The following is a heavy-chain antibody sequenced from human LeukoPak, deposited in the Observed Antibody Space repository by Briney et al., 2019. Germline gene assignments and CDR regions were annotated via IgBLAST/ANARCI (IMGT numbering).Heavy chain of an antibody. CDR3: AKQGYSSSWYYLDF. D-gene: IGHD6-13*01. CDR2: ISGRGDTT. V-gene: IGHV3-23*01. Sequence: GGSLRLPCAASGFTFSDYSMSWVRQAPGKGLEWVSGISGRGDTTYYAPSVKGRFTMSRDNSKSTVYLEMNSLTAEDTAVYSCAKQGYSSSWYYLDFWGQGTLVTVSS. CDR1: GFTFSDYS. J-gene: IGHJ4*02.